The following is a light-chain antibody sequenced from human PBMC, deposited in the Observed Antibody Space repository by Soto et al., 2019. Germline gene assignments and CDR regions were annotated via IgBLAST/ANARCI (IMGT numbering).Light chain of an antibody. V-gene: IGLV4-69*01. CDR3: QSLGTGIQV. CDR1: SGYSTYA. CDR2: INYDGTH. Sequence: QSVLTHSPSASASLGASVKLTCTLSSGYSTYAIAWHQQQSGKGTRFLMKINYDGTHSKGDGFYDRFSGSSFGAERHLTIYSLQSEDEADYYCQSLGTGIQVFGGGTKLTVL. J-gene: IGLJ3*02.